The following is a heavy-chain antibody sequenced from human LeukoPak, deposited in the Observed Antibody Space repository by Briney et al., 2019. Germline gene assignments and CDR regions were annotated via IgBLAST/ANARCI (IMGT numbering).Heavy chain of an antibody. V-gene: IGHV1-2*02. Sequence: SVKVSCKASGYTFTGYYMHWVRQAPGQGLVWMGWITPNSDDANYAQKFQGVDTMTRDTCISTAYIELSRLRCDDRAVHCCRKSRSSTVPFKWFDPWGEGTLVPV. CDR3: RKSRSSTVPFKWFDP. CDR2: ITPNSDDA. D-gene: IGHD4-17*01. CDR1: GYTFTGYY. J-gene: IGHJ5*02.